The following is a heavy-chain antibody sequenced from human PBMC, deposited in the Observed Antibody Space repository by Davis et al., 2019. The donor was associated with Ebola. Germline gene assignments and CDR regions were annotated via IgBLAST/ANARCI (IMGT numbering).Heavy chain of an antibody. CDR1: GFTFSSYW. J-gene: IGHJ3*02. D-gene: IGHD1-26*01. V-gene: IGHV3-74*03. CDR2: INSDASRT. Sequence: HTGGSLRLSCAASGFTFSSYWMHWVRQGPGKGLVWVSRINSDASRTTYADSVKGRFTISRDNAKNTLYLQMNSLRVEDTAVYYCARKTVGARDGAGTTDNAFDIWGQGTMVIVSS. CDR3: ARKTVGARDGAGTTDNAFDI.